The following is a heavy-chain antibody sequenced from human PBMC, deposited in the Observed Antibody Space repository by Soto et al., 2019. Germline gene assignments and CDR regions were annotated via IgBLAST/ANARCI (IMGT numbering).Heavy chain of an antibody. CDR2: INQSGST. V-gene: IGHV4-34*01. D-gene: IGHD1-26*01. Sequence: QVQLQQWGAGLLKPSETLSHTCAVYGGSFSGFYWSWIRQRPGRGLEWIGEINQSGSTNYNPSLESRVAISVDTSRNQFSLRLSSVTAADTAVYYCAKGTWEARFDPWGQGTLVTVSS. CDR1: GGSFSGFY. J-gene: IGHJ5*02. CDR3: AKGTWEARFDP.